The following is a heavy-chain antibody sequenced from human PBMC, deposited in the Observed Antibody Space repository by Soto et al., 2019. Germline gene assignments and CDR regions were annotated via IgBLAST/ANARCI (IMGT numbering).Heavy chain of an antibody. V-gene: IGHV1-24*01. CDR3: AKWGYSSSSRLYAFDI. J-gene: IGHJ3*02. CDR2: FDPEDGET. CDR1: GYTLTELS. D-gene: IGHD6-6*01. Sequence: GASVKVSCKVSGYTLTELSMHWVRRAPGKGLEWMGGFDPEDGETIYAQKFQGRVTMTEDTSTDTAYMELSSLRSEDTAVYYCAKWGYSSSSRLYAFDIWGQGTMVTVSS.